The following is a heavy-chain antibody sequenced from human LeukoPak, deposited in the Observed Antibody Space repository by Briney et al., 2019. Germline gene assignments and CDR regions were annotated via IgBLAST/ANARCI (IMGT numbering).Heavy chain of an antibody. Sequence: PGRSLRLSCAASGFTFSSYSMNWVRQAPGKGLEWVSSISSSSSYIYYADSVKGRFTISRDNAKNSLYLQMNSLRAEDTAVYYCARDRRSGYCSGGSCLCDYWGQGTLVTVSS. D-gene: IGHD2-15*01. V-gene: IGHV3-21*01. CDR2: ISSSSSYI. CDR1: GFTFSSYS. CDR3: ARDRRSGYCSGGSCLCDY. J-gene: IGHJ4*02.